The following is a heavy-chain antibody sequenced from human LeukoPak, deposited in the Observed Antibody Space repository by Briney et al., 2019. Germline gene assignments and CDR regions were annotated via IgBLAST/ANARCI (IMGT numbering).Heavy chain of an antibody. D-gene: IGHD3-22*01. Sequence: QPSETLSPTCTVSGGSISSYYWSWIRQPPGKGLEWIGYIYYSGSTNYNPSLKSRVTISVDTSKNQFSLKLSSVTAADTAVYYCARIRDDSSGYYSWYFDYWGQGTLVTVSS. V-gene: IGHV4-59*01. J-gene: IGHJ4*02. CDR1: GGSISSYY. CDR2: IYYSGST. CDR3: ARIRDDSSGYYSWYFDY.